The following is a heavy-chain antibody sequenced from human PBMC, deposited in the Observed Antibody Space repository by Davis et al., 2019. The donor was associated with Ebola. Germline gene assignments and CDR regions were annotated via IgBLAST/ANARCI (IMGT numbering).Heavy chain of an antibody. CDR3: ADVEAGPDY. J-gene: IGHJ4*02. CDR1: GFTFSSHH. D-gene: IGHD6-19*01. CDR2: ISTGSGTV. V-gene: IGHV3-48*04. Sequence: GGSLRLSCAASGFTFSSHHMNWVRQAPGKGLEWISFISTGSGTVYYADSVKGRFTISRDTSENTLHLQMNNLRAEDTAVYFCADVEAGPDYWGQGTLVTVSS.